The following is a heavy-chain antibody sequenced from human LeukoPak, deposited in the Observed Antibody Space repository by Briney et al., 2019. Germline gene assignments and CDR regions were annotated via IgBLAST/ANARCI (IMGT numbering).Heavy chain of an antibody. CDR1: RFTFSSYG. CDR2: ISGSGGST. J-gene: IGHJ5*02. V-gene: IGHV3-23*01. D-gene: IGHD6-13*01. CDR3: AKSIAAAGSLLDP. Sequence: GGSLRLSCAASRFTFSSYGMSWVRQAPGKGLEWVSAISGSGGSTYYADSVKGRFTISRDNSKNTLYLQMNSLRAEDTAVYYCAKSIAAAGSLLDPWGQGTLVTVSS.